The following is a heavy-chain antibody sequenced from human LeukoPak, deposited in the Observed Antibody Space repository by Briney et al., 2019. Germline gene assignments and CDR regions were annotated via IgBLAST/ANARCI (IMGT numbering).Heavy chain of an antibody. CDR1: GFTFSSYA. Sequence: GGSLRLSCAASGFTFSSYAMHWVRQAPGKGLEWLAVISYDGSNKYYADSVKGRFTISRDNSKNTLYLQMNSLRAEDTAVYYCASRGTTMVRGVTGGDRSARTELYYWGQGTLVTVSP. V-gene: IGHV3-30*04. CDR3: ASRGTTMVRGVTGGDRSARTELYY. D-gene: IGHD3-10*01. CDR2: ISYDGSNK. J-gene: IGHJ4*02.